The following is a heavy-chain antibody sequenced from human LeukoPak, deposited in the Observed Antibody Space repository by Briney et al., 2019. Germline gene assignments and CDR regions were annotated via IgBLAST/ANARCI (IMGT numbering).Heavy chain of an antibody. CDR1: GFTFSSYW. CDR2: INGDGRNI. CDR3: ARWLDGYTPLDY. Sequence: PGRSLRLSCAASGFTFSSYWMHWVRQDPRKGLVWVSRINGDGRNINYADSVRGRFTISRDNGRNSVYLQMTGLRIEDTATYFCARWLDGYTPLDYWGQGVLVTV. V-gene: IGHV3-74*01. D-gene: IGHD5-24*01. J-gene: IGHJ4*02.